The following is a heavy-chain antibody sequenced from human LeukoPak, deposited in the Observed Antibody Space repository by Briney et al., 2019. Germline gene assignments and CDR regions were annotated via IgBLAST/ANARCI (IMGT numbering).Heavy chain of an antibody. Sequence: PGPTLLHPTQTLTLTCTFSGFSLSTSGVGVGWIRQPPGKALEWLALIYWDDDKRYSPSLKSRLTITKDTSKNQVVLTMTNMDPVDTATYYCAHSHSSSWYRAWFDPWGQGTLVTVSS. CDR3: AHSHSSSWYRAWFDP. D-gene: IGHD6-13*01. CDR2: IYWDDDK. J-gene: IGHJ5*02. V-gene: IGHV2-5*02. CDR1: GFSLSTSGVG.